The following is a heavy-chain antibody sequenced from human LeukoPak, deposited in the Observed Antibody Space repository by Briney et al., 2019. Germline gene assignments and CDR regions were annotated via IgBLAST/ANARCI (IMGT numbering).Heavy chain of an antibody. CDR2: ISSNGGST. D-gene: IGHD6-13*01. CDR3: ARRGYSRFDFGY. V-gene: IGHV3-64*01. Sequence: GGSLRLSCAASGFTFSSYAMHWVRQAPGKGLEYVSAISSNGGSTYYANSVKGRFTISRDNSKNTLYLQMGSLRAEDMAVYYCARRGYSRFDFGYWGQGTLVTVSS. CDR1: GFTFSSYA. J-gene: IGHJ4*02.